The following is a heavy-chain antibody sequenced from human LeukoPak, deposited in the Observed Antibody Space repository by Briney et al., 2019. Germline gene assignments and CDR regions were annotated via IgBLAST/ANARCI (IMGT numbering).Heavy chain of an antibody. Sequence: GASVNVSCKASGGSFSIYAISWVRQAPGPGLEWVGRIIPLLGIANYAQKFHGRVTSTADKSTSTAYMKLSSLRTEDTAVYYCARDRKYYDSSGYFGLWGQGTLVTVSS. V-gene: IGHV1-69*04. CDR2: IIPLLGIA. J-gene: IGHJ4*02. D-gene: IGHD3-22*01. CDR3: ARDRKYYDSSGYFGL. CDR1: GGSFSIYA.